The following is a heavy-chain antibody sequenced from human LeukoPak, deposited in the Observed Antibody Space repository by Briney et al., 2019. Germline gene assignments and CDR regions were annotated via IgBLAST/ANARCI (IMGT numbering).Heavy chain of an antibody. Sequence: SQTLSLTCTVSGGSISSGGYYWSWIRQHPGKGLEWIGYIYYSGSTYYNPSLKSRVTISVDTSKNQFSLKLSSVTAADTAVYYCARHLPTTVTRGYSCHPMDVWGKGTTVSVSS. CDR1: GGSISSGGYY. CDR3: ARHLPTTVTRGYSCHPMDV. J-gene: IGHJ6*03. D-gene: IGHD4-17*01. V-gene: IGHV4-31*03. CDR2: IYYSGST.